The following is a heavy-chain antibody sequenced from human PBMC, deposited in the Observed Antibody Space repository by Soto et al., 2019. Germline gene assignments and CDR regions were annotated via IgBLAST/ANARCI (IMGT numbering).Heavy chain of an antibody. Sequence: APVEASCKASGYGYTGNYVHWVRQAPGQGLEWMGWINPNSGDTYLAQRFQGRVTMNRDTSIGTAYMELRGLTSDDTAEYYCGKGGAIEAAGRRLYLNTASAFWVKGTTDPV. CDR3: GKGGAIEAAGRRLYLNTASAF. D-gene: IGHD6-25*01. CDR2: INPNSGDT. CDR1: GYGYTGNY. V-gene: IGHV1-2*02. J-gene: IGHJ6*03.